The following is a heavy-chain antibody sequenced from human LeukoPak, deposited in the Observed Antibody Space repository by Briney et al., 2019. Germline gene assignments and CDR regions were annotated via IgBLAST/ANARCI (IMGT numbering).Heavy chain of an antibody. CDR1: GYTFTGYY. D-gene: IGHD2-15*01. CDR2: INPNSGGT. V-gene: IGHV1-2*02. Sequence: ASVKVSCKASGYTFTGYYMHWVRQAPGQGLEWMGWINPNSGGTNYAQKFQGRVTMTRDTSISTAYMELSRLRSDDTAVYCCAGARRYCSGGSCYPNWFDPWGQGTLVTVSS. CDR3: AGARRYCSGGSCYPNWFDP. J-gene: IGHJ5*02.